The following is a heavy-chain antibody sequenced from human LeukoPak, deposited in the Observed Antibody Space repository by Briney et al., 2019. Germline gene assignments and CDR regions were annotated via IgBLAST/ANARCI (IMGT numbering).Heavy chain of an antibody. J-gene: IGHJ4*02. D-gene: IGHD3-22*01. V-gene: IGHV3-30-3*02. CDR3: AKFYYYDSSGYYTR. CDR2: ISYDGSNK. CDR1: GFTFSSYA. Sequence: GGSLRLSCAASGFTFSSYAMHWVRQAPGKGLEWVAVISYDGSNKYYADSVKGRFTISRDNSKNTLYLQMNSLRAEDTAVYYCAKFYYYDSSGYYTRWGQGTLVTVSS.